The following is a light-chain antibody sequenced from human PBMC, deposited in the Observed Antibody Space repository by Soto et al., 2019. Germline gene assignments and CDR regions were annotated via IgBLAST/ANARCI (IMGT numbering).Light chain of an antibody. CDR2: KAS. V-gene: IGKV1-5*03. CDR3: QQYNSYPKN. J-gene: IGKJ2*01. Sequence: DIPMPQSPSTLSASVGDRVTITCRASQSISTWLAWYQQKPGKAPNLLIYKASTLETGVPSRFSGSGSGTAFTLTISSLQPDDFATQYCQQYNSYPKNFGQGTKLEIK. CDR1: QSISTW.